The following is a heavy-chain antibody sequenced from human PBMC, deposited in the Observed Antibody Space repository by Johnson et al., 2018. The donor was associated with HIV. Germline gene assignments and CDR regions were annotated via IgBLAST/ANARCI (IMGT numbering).Heavy chain of an antibody. Sequence: QVQLVESGGGVVQPWRSLRLSCAASGFTFSSYGMHWVRQAPGKGLEWVAVIWYDGSNKYYADSVKGRFTISRDNSKNTLYLQMNSLRAEDTAVYYCAREVDGFDIWGQGTMVTVSS. CDR2: IWYDGSNK. V-gene: IGHV3-33*01. CDR1: GFTFSSYG. CDR3: AREVDGFDI. J-gene: IGHJ3*02.